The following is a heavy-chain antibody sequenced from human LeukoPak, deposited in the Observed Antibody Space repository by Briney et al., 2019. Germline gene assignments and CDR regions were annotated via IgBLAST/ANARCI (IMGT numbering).Heavy chain of an antibody. Sequence: GGSLRLSCAASGFTFSSYWMHWVRQAPVKGLVWVSRINTDGSSTSYADSVTGRFTITRDNHKNTLYLQMNSLRAEDTAVYYCARVLRSHGDLFDYWGQGTLVTVSS. J-gene: IGHJ4*02. CDR1: GFTFSSYW. CDR3: ARVLRSHGDLFDY. CDR2: INTDGSST. V-gene: IGHV3-74*01. D-gene: IGHD4-17*01.